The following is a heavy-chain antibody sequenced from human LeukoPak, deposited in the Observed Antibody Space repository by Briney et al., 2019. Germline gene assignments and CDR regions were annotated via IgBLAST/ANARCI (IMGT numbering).Heavy chain of an antibody. CDR1: GSSISSAYY. D-gene: IGHD2-15*01. CDR2: IYHSGST. V-gene: IGHV4-38-2*02. CDR3: ARNPSGGYYYFDY. Sequence: KPSETLSLTCTVSGSSISSAYYWGWIRQPPGKGLEWIGSIYHSGSTYYSPSLKSRVTISVDTSKNQFSLKLSSVTTADTAMYYCARNPSGGYYYFDYWGQGTLVTVSS. J-gene: IGHJ4*02.